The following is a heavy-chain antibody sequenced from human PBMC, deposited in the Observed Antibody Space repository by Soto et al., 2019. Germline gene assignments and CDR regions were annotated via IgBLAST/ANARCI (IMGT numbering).Heavy chain of an antibody. CDR3: AREFPYYVSSDSYLDY. V-gene: IGHV3-15*01. J-gene: IGHJ4*02. D-gene: IGHD3-16*01. CDR1: GFTFTNAW. CDR2: IKSKTDGGTT. Sequence: GGSLRLSCAASGFTFTNAWMSWVRQAPGKGLEWVGRIKSKTDGGTTDYAAPVKGRFTISRDDSKNTLYLQMNSLKTEDTAVYYCAREFPYYVSSDSYLDYWGQGALVTVSS.